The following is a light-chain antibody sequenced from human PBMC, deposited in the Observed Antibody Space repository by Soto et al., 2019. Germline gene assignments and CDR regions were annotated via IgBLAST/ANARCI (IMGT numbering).Light chain of an antibody. CDR3: QHYGSSPT. CDR2: GAS. CDR1: QSVSSTY. J-gene: IGKJ1*01. V-gene: IGKV3-20*01. Sequence: EIVLTQSPGTLSLSPGERATLSCRASQSVSSTYLAWYQQKPGQAPRLFIYGASSRATGIPDRFSGSGSGTDFPLTISRLEPEDFAVYYCQHYGSSPTFGQGTKLE.